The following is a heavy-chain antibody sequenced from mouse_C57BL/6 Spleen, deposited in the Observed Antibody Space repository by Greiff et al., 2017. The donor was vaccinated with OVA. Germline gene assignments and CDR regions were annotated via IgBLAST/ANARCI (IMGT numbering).Heavy chain of an antibody. CDR1: GYTFTDYE. CDR3: AKANWDPYYFDY. CDR2: IDPETGGT. J-gene: IGHJ2*01. Sequence: VQLQQSGAELVRPGASVTLSCKASGYTFTDYEMHWVKQTPVHGLEWIGAIDPETGGTAYNQKFKGKAILTADKSSSTAYMELRSLTSEDSAVYYCAKANWDPYYFDYWGQGTTLTVSS. V-gene: IGHV1-15*01. D-gene: IGHD4-1*01.